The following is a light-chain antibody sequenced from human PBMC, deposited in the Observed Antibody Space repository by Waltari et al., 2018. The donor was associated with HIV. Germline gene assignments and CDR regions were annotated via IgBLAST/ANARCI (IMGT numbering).Light chain of an antibody. V-gene: IGLV2-14*03. CDR2: EVT. CDR3: TSYTTSSTWV. J-gene: IGLJ3*02. CDR1: SSDVGAYNY. Sequence: QSITISCTGSSSDVGAYNYVSWYQQYPGKAPKLMIYEVTNRPSGVSNRFSGSKSGNTASLTISGLQAEDEADYYCTSYTTSSTWVFGGGTKLTVL.